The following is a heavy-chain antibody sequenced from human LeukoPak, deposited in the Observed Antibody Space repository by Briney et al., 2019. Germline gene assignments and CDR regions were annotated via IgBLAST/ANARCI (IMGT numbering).Heavy chain of an antibody. Sequence: TGGSLRLSCAASGFTFSSYAMSWVRQAPGKGLEWVSAISGSGGSTYYADSVKGRFTISRDNSKNTLYLQMNSLRAEDTAVYYCAKTPELIAVAGHFDYWGQGTLVTVSS. D-gene: IGHD6-19*01. CDR1: GFTFSSYA. CDR2: ISGSGGST. CDR3: AKTPELIAVAGHFDY. J-gene: IGHJ4*02. V-gene: IGHV3-23*01.